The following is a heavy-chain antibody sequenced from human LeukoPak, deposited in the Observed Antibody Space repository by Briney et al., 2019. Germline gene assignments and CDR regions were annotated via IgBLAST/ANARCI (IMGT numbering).Heavy chain of an antibody. Sequence: PSETLSLTCTVSGGSISSYYWSWIRQPPGKGLEWIGYIYYSGSTNYNPSLKSRVTISVDTSKNQFSLKLSSVTAADTAVYYCARDYGRNYFDYWGQGTLVTVSS. J-gene: IGHJ4*02. CDR3: ARDYGRNYFDY. CDR1: GGSISSYY. V-gene: IGHV4-59*01. D-gene: IGHD4-17*01. CDR2: IYYSGST.